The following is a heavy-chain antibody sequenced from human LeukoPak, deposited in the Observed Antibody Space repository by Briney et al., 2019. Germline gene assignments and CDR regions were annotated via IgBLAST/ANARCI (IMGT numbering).Heavy chain of an antibody. CDR2: IKQDGSEK. Sequence: GGSLRLSCAASGFTFSSHWMSWVRQAPGKGLEWVANIKQDGSEKYYVGSVKGRFAISRDNAKNSLYLQMNSLRAEDTAVYYCARDRNRDFNRPWGQGTLVTVSS. D-gene: IGHD2/OR15-2a*01. J-gene: IGHJ5*02. CDR3: ARDRNRDFNRP. CDR1: GFTFSSHW. V-gene: IGHV3-7*01.